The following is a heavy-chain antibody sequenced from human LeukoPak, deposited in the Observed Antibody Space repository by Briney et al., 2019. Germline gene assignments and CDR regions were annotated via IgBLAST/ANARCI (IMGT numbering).Heavy chain of an antibody. D-gene: IGHD3-9*01. CDR2: IYPGDSDT. J-gene: IGHJ4*02. CDR3: ARTKTYYDILTGYYSKYYFDY. Sequence: ESLKISCKGSGYSFTSYWIGWVRQMPGKGLEWMGIIYPGDSDTRYSPSFQGQVTISADKSISTAYLQWSSLKASDTAMYYCARTKTYYDILTGYYSKYYFDYWGQGTLVTVSS. V-gene: IGHV5-51*01. CDR1: GYSFTSYW.